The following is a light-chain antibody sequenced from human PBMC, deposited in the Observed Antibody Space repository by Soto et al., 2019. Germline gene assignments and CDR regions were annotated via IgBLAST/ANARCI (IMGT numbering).Light chain of an antibody. Sequence: LSPGERATPSCRASQSVSSYLAWYQQKPGQAPRLLIYDASNRATGIPARFSGSGSGTEFTLTISSLQSEDFAVYYCQQYNNWPPWTFGQGTKVDIK. J-gene: IGKJ1*01. CDR3: QQYNNWPPWT. V-gene: IGKV3D-15*01. CDR2: DAS. CDR1: QSVSSY.